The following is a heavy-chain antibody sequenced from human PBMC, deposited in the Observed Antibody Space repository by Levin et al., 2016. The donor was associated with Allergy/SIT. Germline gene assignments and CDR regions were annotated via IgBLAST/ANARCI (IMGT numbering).Heavy chain of an antibody. CDR3: ARDLEYTYPHFFYS. J-gene: IGHJ4*02. V-gene: IGHV3-48*01. D-gene: IGHD1-1*01. Sequence: WIRQPPGKGPEWVTYISSNSRTIYYADSVKGRFTISRDNARNSLFLQMNSLRAEDTAVYYCARDLEYTYPHFFYSWGQGTLVTVSS. CDR2: ISSNSRTI.